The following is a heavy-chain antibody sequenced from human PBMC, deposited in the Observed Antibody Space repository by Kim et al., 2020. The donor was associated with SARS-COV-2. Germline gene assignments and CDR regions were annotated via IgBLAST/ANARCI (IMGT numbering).Heavy chain of an antibody. CDR3: ARGGRFYDILTS. V-gene: IGHV4-34*01. CDR2: INHSGST. Sequence: SETLSLTCAVYGGSFSGYYWSWIRQPPGKGLEWIGEINHSGSTNYNPSLKSRVTISVDTSKNQFSLKLSSVTAADTAVYYCARGGRFYDILTSWGQGTLVTVSS. D-gene: IGHD3-9*01. J-gene: IGHJ5*02. CDR1: GGSFSGYY.